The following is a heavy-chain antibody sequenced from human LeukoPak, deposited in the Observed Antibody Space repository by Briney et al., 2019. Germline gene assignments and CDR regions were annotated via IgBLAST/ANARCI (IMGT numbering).Heavy chain of an antibody. CDR2: INHSGST. CDR1: GGSFSGHY. CDR3: ARDTRDAFDI. Sequence: SETLSLTCAVYGGSFSGHYWSWIRQPPGKGLEWIGEINHSGSTNYNPSLKSRVTMSADTSKNQFSLKLSSVTAADTAVYYCARDTRDAFDIWGQGTMVTVSS. J-gene: IGHJ3*02. V-gene: IGHV4-34*01.